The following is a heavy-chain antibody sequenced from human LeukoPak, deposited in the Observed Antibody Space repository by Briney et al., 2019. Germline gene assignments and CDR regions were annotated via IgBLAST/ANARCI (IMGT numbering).Heavy chain of an antibody. V-gene: IGHV3-30*02. CDR1: GFTFSSYG. D-gene: IGHD5-12*01. Sequence: QSGGSLRLSCAASGFTFSSYGMHWVRQAPGKGLEWVAVIWYDGSNKYYADSVKGRFTISRDNSKNTLYLQMNSLRTEDTALYYCAKDIVYSGYDYKGAFDYWGQGALVTVSS. CDR2: IWYDGSNK. J-gene: IGHJ4*02. CDR3: AKDIVYSGYDYKGAFDY.